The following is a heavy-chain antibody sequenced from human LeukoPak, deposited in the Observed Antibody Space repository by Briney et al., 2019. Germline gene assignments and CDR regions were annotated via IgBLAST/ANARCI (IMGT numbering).Heavy chain of an antibody. CDR3: AXVAYSSSSGHDY. D-gene: IGHD6-6*01. Sequence: SETLSLTCAVYGGSFSGYYWSWLRQPPGKGLEWIGEINHSGSTNYNPSLKSQVTISVDTSKNQFSLKLSSVTAADTAVYYCAXVAYSSSSGHDYWGQGTLVTVSS. CDR1: GGSFSGYY. CDR2: INHSGST. J-gene: IGHJ4*02. V-gene: IGHV4-34*01.